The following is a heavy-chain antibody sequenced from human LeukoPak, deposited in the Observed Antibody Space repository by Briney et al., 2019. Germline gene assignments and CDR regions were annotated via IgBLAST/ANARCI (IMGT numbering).Heavy chain of an antibody. D-gene: IGHD6-13*01. CDR1: GYTFTSYG. Sequence: ASVKVSCKASGYTFTSYGISWVRQPPGQGLEWMGWISAYNGNTNYAQKLQGRVTMTTDTSTSTAYMELRSLRSDDTAVYYCARDSGEAAAGTRIRGYYWGQGTLVTVSS. CDR2: ISAYNGNT. CDR3: ARDSGEAAAGTRIRGYY. V-gene: IGHV1-18*01. J-gene: IGHJ4*02.